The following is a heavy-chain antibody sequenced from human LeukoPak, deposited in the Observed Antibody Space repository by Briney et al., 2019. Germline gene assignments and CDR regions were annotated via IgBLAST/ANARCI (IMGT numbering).Heavy chain of an antibody. CDR2: IIPIFCKA. J-gene: IGHJ6*04. CDR1: VGILLRYA. Sequence: ASVNVSRMASVGILLRYAISWVRQARGHELEWMGGIIPIFCKAKKVRKLQGRVTITVEKHTHEDYMAPSRLRSKDTAVYYCASSIYVIVTCYYPHYYYYYVMDVWGERTTVTVSS. V-gene: IGHV1-69*06. D-gene: IGHD3-9*01. CDR3: ASSIYVIVTCYYPHYYYYYVMDV.